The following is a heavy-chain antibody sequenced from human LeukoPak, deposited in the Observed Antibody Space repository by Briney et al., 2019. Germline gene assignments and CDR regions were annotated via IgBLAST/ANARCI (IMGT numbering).Heavy chain of an antibody. D-gene: IGHD4-17*01. J-gene: IGHJ2*01. V-gene: IGHV3-23*01. CDR3: AKDPSTVTTIYWYFDL. Sequence: GSLRLSCSASGFTFSTYAMSWVRQAPGRGLEWVSASSGSGVSTYYADSVKGRFTISRDNSKNTLYLQMNSLRAEDTAVYYCAKDPSTVTTIYWYFDLWGRGTLVTVSS. CDR2: SSGSGVST. CDR1: GFTFSTYA.